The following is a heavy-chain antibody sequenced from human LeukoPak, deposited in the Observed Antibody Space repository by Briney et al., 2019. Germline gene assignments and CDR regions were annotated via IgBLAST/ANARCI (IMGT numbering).Heavy chain of an antibody. CDR1: GLTFSSYA. D-gene: IGHD6-13*01. V-gene: IGHV3-23*01. CDR3: AKGLGIAPAGRFDY. Sequence: GGSLRLSCTASGLTFSSYAMSWVRQAPGKGLERVSAISGAGGSTYYADSVKGRFTISRDNSKNTLYLQMHSLRAEDTALYYCAKGLGIAPAGRFDYWGQGTLVTVSS. J-gene: IGHJ4*02. CDR2: ISGAGGST.